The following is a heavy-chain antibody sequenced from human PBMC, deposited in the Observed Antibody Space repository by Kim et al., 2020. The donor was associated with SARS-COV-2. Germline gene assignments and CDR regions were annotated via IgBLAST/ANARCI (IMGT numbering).Heavy chain of an antibody. J-gene: IGHJ5*02. Sequence: GGSLRLSCAASGFTFSSYGMHWVRQAPGKGLEWVAVISYDGSNKYYADSVKGRFTISRDNSKNTLYLQMNSLRAEDTAVYYCAKEALGDSILRTKNRHNWFDPWGQGTLVTVSS. CDR1: GFTFSSYG. CDR3: AKEALGDSILRTKNRHNWFDP. D-gene: IGHD3-16*02. CDR2: ISYDGSNK. V-gene: IGHV3-30*18.